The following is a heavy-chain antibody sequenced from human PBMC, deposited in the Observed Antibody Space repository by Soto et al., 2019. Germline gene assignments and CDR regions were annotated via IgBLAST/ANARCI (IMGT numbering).Heavy chain of an antibody. CDR3: ASLTAMVTGAFDI. Sequence: QVQLVQSGAEVKKPGSSVKVSCKASGGTFSSYAISWVRQAPGQGLEWMGGLIPIFGTANYAQKFQGRVTITADESTSTAYMELSSLRSEDMAVYYGASLTAMVTGAFDIWGQGTMVTVSS. CDR1: GGTFSSYA. J-gene: IGHJ3*02. D-gene: IGHD5-18*01. CDR2: LIPIFGTA. V-gene: IGHV1-69*01.